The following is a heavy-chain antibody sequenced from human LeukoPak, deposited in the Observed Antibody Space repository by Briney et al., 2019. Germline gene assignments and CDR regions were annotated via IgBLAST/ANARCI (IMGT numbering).Heavy chain of an antibody. CDR3: AKEAPGCSGGSCYSPYFDY. D-gene: IGHD2-15*01. CDR2: ISGSGGST. Sequence: GGSLRLSCAASGFTFSSHSMNWVRQAPGKGLEWVSAISGSGGSTCYADSVKGRFTISRDNSKNTLYLQMNSLRAEDTAVYYCAKEAPGCSGGSCYSPYFDYWGQGTLVTVSS. V-gene: IGHV3-23*01. J-gene: IGHJ4*02. CDR1: GFTFSSHS.